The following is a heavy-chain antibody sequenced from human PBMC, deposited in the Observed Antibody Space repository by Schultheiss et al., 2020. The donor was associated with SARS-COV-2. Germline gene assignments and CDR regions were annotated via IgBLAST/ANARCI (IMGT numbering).Heavy chain of an antibody. CDR1: GGSFSGYS. Sequence: SQTLSLTCAVYGGSFSGYSWSWIRQPPGKGLEWIGYIYHSGSTYYNPSLKSRVTISVDTSKNQFSLKLSAVTAADTAVYYCARWATGPGFDYWGQGTLVTVSS. CDR2: IYHSGST. V-gene: IGHV4-34*09. D-gene: IGHD5-12*01. CDR3: ARWATGPGFDY. J-gene: IGHJ4*02.